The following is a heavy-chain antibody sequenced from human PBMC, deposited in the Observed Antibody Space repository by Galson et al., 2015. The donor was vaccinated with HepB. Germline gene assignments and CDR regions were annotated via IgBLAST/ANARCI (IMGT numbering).Heavy chain of an antibody. D-gene: IGHD3-22*01. CDR3: AREAYYYDSSGSYDALDV. J-gene: IGHJ3*01. V-gene: IGHV4-59*01. CDR1: GGSISTYY. Sequence: ETLSLTCNVSGGSISTYYWRWIRQPPGKGLEWIGYIYYNGRTNYNPSLKSRVTILLDASKNQFSLNLSSVTAADTALYYCAREAYYYDSSGSYDALDVWGQGTMVTVSS. CDR2: IYYNGRT.